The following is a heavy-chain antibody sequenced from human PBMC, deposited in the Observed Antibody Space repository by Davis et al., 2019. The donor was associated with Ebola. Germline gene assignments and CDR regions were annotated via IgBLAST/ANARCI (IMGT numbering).Heavy chain of an antibody. V-gene: IGHV3-74*01. CDR1: GFPFSNYW. Sequence: GESLKISCAVSGFPFSNYWMHWVRQAPGKGLVWVSRLNSDGSTTRYADSVQGRFTLSRDNAKNTLYLQMNDLRAEDTALYYCARDEVGGYDYWGQGTLVTVSS. CDR2: LNSDGSTT. CDR3: ARDEVGGYDY. J-gene: IGHJ4*02. D-gene: IGHD1-26*01.